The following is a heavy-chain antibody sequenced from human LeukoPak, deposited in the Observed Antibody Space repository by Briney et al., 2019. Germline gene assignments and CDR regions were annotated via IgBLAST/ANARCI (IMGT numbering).Heavy chain of an antibody. D-gene: IGHD3/OR15-3a*01. CDR3: ARGGPKGAFDI. CDR1: GFTFSSYW. V-gene: IGHV3-7*01. CDR2: IKQDGSEK. Sequence: SGGSLRLSCAASGFTFSSYWMSWVRQAPGKGLEWVANIKQDGSEKYYVDSVKGRFTISRDNAKNSLYLQMDSLRAEDTAVYYCARGGPKGAFDIWGQGTMVTVSS. J-gene: IGHJ3*02.